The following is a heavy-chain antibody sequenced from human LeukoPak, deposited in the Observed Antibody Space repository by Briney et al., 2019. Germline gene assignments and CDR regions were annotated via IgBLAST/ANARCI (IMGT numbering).Heavy chain of an antibody. CDR2: ISGSGGST. J-gene: IGHJ4*02. CDR3: AKETSRIGGSMASFDY. CDR1: GLTFSSYG. Sequence: GGSLRLSCAASGLTFSSYGLSWVRQAPGKGLEWVSGISGSGGSTNYADSVKGRFTISRDNSKNTLYLQMNSLRAEDTAVYYCAKETSRIGGSMASFDYWGQGTLVTVSS. V-gene: IGHV3-23*01. D-gene: IGHD1-26*01.